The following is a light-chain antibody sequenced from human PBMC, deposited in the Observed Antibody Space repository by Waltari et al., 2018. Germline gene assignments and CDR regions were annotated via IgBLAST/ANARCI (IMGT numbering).Light chain of an antibody. V-gene: IGKV1-5*03. J-gene: IGKJ1*01. CDR2: RAS. CDR3: HQYKSYPPWT. Sequence: DIQMTQSPSTLSASVGDRVTITCRASESISSWLAWYQQKLGKAPKLLIYRASTLESGVPSRFSGSGSGTEFTLTISSLQPDDFATYYCHQYKSYPPWTFGQGTRVEIK. CDR1: ESISSW.